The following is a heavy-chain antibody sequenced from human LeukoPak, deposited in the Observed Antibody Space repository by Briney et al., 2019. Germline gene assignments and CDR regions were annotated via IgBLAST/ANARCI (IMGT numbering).Heavy chain of an antibody. CDR3: AKDLMPRRRESWNRVPAAGPQPPDY. CDR1: GFTFSSYW. CDR2: IKQDGSEK. D-gene: IGHD6-13*01. Sequence: PGGSLRLSCAASGFTFSSYWMSWVRQAPGKGLEWVANIKQDGSEKYYVDSVKGRFTISRDNAKNSLYLQMNSLRAEDTAVYYCAKDLMPRRRESWNRVPAAGPQPPDYWGQGTLVTVSS. J-gene: IGHJ4*02. V-gene: IGHV3-7*01.